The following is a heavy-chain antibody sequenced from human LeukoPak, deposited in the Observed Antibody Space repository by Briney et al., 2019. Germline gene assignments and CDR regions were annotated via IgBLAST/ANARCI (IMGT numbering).Heavy chain of an antibody. Sequence: PSETLSLTCTVSGGSISSYYWSWIRQPPGKGLEWIGNIYYSGSTNYNPSLKSRVTISVDTSKNQFSLKLSSVTAADTAVYYCARDFTERTYYDYVWGSYRMHRFDPWGQGTLVTVSS. J-gene: IGHJ5*02. V-gene: IGHV4-59*12. D-gene: IGHD3-16*02. CDR3: ARDFTERTYYDYVWGSYRMHRFDP. CDR2: IYYSGST. CDR1: GGSISSYY.